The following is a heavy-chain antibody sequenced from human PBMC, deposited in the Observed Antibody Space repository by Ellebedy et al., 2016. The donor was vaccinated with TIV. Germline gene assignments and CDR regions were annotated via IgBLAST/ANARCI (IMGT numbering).Heavy chain of an antibody. D-gene: IGHD3-22*01. Sequence: PGGSLRLSCAASGFTFSSYAMSRVRQAPGQGLEWVSTISNTGSRTYYADSVEGRFIISRDNSKKTLYLQMNSLSAEDTAVYYCAKGKGGGSDSSAPRYYFDYWGLGTLVTVSS. CDR1: GFTFSSYA. CDR3: AKGKGGGSDSSAPRYYFDY. V-gene: IGHV3-23*01. CDR2: ISNTGSRT. J-gene: IGHJ4*02.